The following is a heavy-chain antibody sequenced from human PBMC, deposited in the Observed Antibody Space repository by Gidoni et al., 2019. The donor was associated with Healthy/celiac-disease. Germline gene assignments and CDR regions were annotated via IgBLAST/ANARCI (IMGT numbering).Heavy chain of an antibody. CDR3: AKGDSGRGNYYYYGMDV. CDR1: GFPFRSYA. CDR2: ISGSGGST. J-gene: IGHJ6*02. Sequence: EVQLLESGGGLVQPGGSLRLSCAASGFPFRSYAMSWVRQAPGKGLEWVSAISGSGGSTYYADSVKGRFTISRDNSKNTLYLQMNSLRAEDTAVYYCAKGDSGRGNYYYYGMDVWGQGTTVTVSS. V-gene: IGHV3-23*01. D-gene: IGHD3-10*01.